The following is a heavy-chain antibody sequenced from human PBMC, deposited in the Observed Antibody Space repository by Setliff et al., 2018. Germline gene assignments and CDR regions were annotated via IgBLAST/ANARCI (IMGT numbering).Heavy chain of an antibody. D-gene: IGHD3-9*01. V-gene: IGHV1-2*02. CDR1: GYTFTDYY. CDR3: ARDFIWGGLTGPDY. Sequence: ASVKVSCKASGYTFTDYYIHWVRQAPGQGLEWMGWISPYNGETKFAQKFQGRVTLARDTSLKTHYMELSNLTSDDTAIYYCARDFIWGGLTGPDYWGQGTLVTVSS. J-gene: IGHJ4*02. CDR2: ISPYNGET.